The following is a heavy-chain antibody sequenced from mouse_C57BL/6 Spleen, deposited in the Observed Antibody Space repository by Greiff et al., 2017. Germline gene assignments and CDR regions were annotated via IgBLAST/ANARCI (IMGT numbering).Heavy chain of an antibody. Sequence: VQLKQPGAELVRPGSSVKLSCKASGYTFTSYWMDWVKQRPGKGLEWIGNIYPSDSETHYTQKFKDKATLTVDKSSSTAYMQLSSLTSEDSAVYYCARRTGLDYWGQGTTLTVSS. CDR3: ARRTGLDY. J-gene: IGHJ2*01. CDR1: GYTFTSYW. D-gene: IGHD4-1*01. CDR2: IYPSDSET. V-gene: IGHV1-61*01.